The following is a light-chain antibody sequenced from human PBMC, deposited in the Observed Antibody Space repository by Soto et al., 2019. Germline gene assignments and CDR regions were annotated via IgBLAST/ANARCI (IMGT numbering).Light chain of an antibody. CDR1: QIITTY. CDR2: AAS. V-gene: IGKV1-39*01. J-gene: IGKJ5*01. Sequence: ETQITHAPSSLYASAFDAVTLTFLASQIITTYLNWSRNKPGKSHELLIYAASSLQSGVPSRFSGSGSGTDFSLIIKNLQPEDFATYYCQQSYSTPPISCGKGQRRAIK. CDR3: QQSYSTPPIS.